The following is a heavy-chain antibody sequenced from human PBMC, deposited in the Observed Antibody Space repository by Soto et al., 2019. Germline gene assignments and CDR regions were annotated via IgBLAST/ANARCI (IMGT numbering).Heavy chain of an antibody. CDR3: ATLTKYDILTGFYPC. CDR1: GFTVNSNY. Sequence: GGALRLSCAASGFTVNSNYMSWVRQAPGKGLEWVSVIYSDGSTYYADSVKGRFIISRDNSNNTLYFQMNSLRAEDTAVYYCATLTKYDILTGFYPCWGQGTLVTVSS. D-gene: IGHD3-9*01. J-gene: IGHJ4*02. CDR2: IYSDGST. V-gene: IGHV3-66*01.